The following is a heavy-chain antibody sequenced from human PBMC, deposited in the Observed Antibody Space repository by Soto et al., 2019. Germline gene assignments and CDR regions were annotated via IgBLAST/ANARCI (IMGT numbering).Heavy chain of an antibody. Sequence: QVQLVESGGGVVQPGRSLRLSCAASGFTFSSYAMHWVRQAPGKGLEWVAVISYDGSNKYYADSVKGRFTISRDNSKXXXXXXXXXXXXXXXXXXXXXXXXXXXXXXALDYWGQGTLVTVSS. J-gene: IGHJ4*02. CDR2: ISYDGSNK. CDR3: XXXXXXXXXXALDY. V-gene: IGHV3-30-3*01. CDR1: GFTFSSYA.